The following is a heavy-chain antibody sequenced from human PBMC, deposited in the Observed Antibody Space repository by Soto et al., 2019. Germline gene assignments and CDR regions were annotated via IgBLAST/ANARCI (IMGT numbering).Heavy chain of an antibody. V-gene: IGHV1-18*04. J-gene: IGHJ4*02. CDR3: ARTGGGMAARPLEY. D-gene: IGHD6-6*01. CDR2: ISAYNGNK. Sequence: QVQLVQSGGEVKKPGASVEVSCRTSGYMFTTYGMSWVRQAPGQGLEWMAWISAYNGNKKYAQKFQGRVTMTPATSTSTVSMELRNLTSDDTGIYFCARTGGGMAARPLEYWGQGTLVSVSS. CDR1: GYMFTTYG.